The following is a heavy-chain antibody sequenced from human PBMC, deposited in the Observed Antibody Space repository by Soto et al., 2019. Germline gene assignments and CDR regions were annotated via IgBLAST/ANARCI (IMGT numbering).Heavy chain of an antibody. D-gene: IGHD3-3*01. CDR2: ISGSGGST. CDR1: GFTFSSYA. J-gene: IGHJ6*02. Sequence: GGSLRLSCAASGFTFSSYAMSWVRQAPGKGLEWVSAISGSGGSTYYADSVKGRFTISRDNSKNTLYLQMNSLRAEDTAVYYCAKDLGVFEWPKYYYYGMDVWGQGTTVTVSS. CDR3: AKDLGVFEWPKYYYYGMDV. V-gene: IGHV3-23*01.